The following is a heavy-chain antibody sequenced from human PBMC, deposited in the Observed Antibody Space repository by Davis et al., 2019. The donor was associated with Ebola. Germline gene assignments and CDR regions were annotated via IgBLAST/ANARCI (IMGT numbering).Heavy chain of an antibody. CDR2: IKQDGSEK. V-gene: IGHV3-7*01. CDR1: GFTFSSYW. D-gene: IGHD2-15*01. J-gene: IGHJ4*02. Sequence: GESLKISCAASGFTFSSYWMSWVRQAPGKGLEWVANIKQDGSEKYYVDSVKGRITISRDNAKNSLYLQMNSLRAEDTAVYYCARGPPEDVVVVVVAADYWGQGTLATVSS. CDR3: ARGPPEDVVVVVVAADY.